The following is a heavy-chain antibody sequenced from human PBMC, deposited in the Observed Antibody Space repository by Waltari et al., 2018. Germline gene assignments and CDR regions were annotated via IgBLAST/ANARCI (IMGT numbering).Heavy chain of an antibody. CDR2: IYSGGST. Sequence: EVQLLESGGGLVQPGGSLRLSCAASGFTFSSYAMSWVRRAPGKGLEWVSVIYSGGSTYYADSVKGRFTISRDNSKNTLYLQMNSLRAEDTAVYYCAKDSSAGWLVLFDYWGQGTLVTVSS. CDR1: GFTFSSYA. D-gene: IGHD6-19*01. CDR3: AKDSSAGWLVLFDY. J-gene: IGHJ4*02. V-gene: IGHV3-23*03.